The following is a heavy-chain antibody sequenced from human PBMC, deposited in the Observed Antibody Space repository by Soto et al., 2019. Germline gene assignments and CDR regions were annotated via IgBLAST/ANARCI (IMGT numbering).Heavy chain of an antibody. CDR3: ALGYDYEEFDAVGI. V-gene: IGHV4-59*01. Sequence: QVQLQESGPGLGKPSETLSLTCTVSGDSSSNYYWSWIRQPPGKGLEWIGYIYYSGNTNYNPSLKGWVTFSVDTSKSQFSLTLSFVTAAATAVHYCALGYDYEEFDAVGIWGQWTMVTVSS. J-gene: IGHJ3*02. D-gene: IGHD5-12*01. CDR1: GDSSSNYY. CDR2: IYYSGNT.